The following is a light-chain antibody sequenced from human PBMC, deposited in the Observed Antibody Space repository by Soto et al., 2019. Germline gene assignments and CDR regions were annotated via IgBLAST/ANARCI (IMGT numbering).Light chain of an antibody. CDR1: QCVXTS. V-gene: IGKV1-12*01. CDR2: YAS. CDR3: QQVSSVPRT. J-gene: IGKJ5*01. Sequence: IQVTQSPSSVSASAGDRVIIICRASQCVXTSLAWYQQKPGKAPKLLXVYASSLQRGGPSRLSGSGSGTDFTLTISSLQPEDFATYFCQQVSSVPRTFGGGTRLEIK.